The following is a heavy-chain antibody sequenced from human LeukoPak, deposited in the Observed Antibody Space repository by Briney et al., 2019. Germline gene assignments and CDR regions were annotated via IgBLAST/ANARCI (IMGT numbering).Heavy chain of an antibody. D-gene: IGHD6-19*01. J-gene: IGHJ4*02. CDR3: ARDRGIAVAGELDY. V-gene: IGHV3-30-3*01. CDR2: ISYDGSNK. CDR1: GFTFSSYA. Sequence: GRSLRLSCAASGFTFSSYAVHWVRQAPGKGLEWVAVISYDGSNKYYADSVKGRFTISRDNSKNTLYLQMNSLRAEDTAVYYCARDRGIAVAGELDYWGQGTLVTVSS.